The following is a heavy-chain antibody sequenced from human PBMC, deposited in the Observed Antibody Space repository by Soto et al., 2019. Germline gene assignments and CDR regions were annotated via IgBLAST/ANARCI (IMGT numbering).Heavy chain of an antibody. CDR2: IYYSGSA. J-gene: IGHJ6*02. CDR1: GDSVTSVSDY. V-gene: IGHV4-61*01. D-gene: IGHD3-10*01. CDR3: ARGVGFGYYYYHMDL. Sequence: QVQLQESGPGLVKPSETLSLTCTVSGDSVTSVSDYWSWIRQPPGKGLEWIGYIYYSGSADYNPSIGSRVTISIDTSKNQFSLKLTSVTAADTAVDYCARGVGFGYYYYHMDLWGQGTTVTVSS.